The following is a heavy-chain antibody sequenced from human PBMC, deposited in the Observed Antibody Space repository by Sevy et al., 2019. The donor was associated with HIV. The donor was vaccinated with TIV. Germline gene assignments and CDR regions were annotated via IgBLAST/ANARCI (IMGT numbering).Heavy chain of an antibody. CDR2: ISHDGSHK. CDR1: GFTFRNYA. Sequence: GESLKISCAASGFTFRNYAIHWVRQAPGKGLEWVAVISHDGSHKYSADSVKGRFTISRDNSKNTLYLQMNSLRAEDTAMYYCARDPTIYASGWYYFDYWGQGTLVTVSS. D-gene: IGHD6-19*01. V-gene: IGHV3-30*04. J-gene: IGHJ4*02. CDR3: ARDPTIYASGWYYFDY.